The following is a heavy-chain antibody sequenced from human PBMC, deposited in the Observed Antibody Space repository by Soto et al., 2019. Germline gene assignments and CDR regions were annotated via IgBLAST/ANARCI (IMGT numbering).Heavy chain of an antibody. CDR2: IYYSGST. CDR3: ARESTIFDSLHPTLPASNWFDP. V-gene: IGHV4-30-4*01. Sequence: QVQLQESGPGLVKPSQTLSLTCTVSGGSISSGDYYWSWIRQPPGKGLEWIGYIYYSGSTYYNPSLKSRVTISVDTSKNQFSLKLSSVTAADTAVYYCARESTIFDSLHPTLPASNWFDPWGQGTLVTVSS. CDR1: GGSISSGDYY. J-gene: IGHJ5*02. D-gene: IGHD2-21*01.